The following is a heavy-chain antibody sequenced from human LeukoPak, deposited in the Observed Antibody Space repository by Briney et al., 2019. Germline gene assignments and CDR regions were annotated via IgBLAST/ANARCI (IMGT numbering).Heavy chain of an antibody. J-gene: IGHJ4*02. CDR1: GGTFSSYA. CDR2: IIPIFGTA. D-gene: IGHD3-22*01. Sequence: SVKVSCKASGGTFSSYAISWVRQAPGQGLEWMGGIIPIFGTANYAQKFQGRVTITADESTSTAYMELSSLRSEDTAVYYCARAQTAYYYDSSGYSYFDYWGQGTLVTVSS. CDR3: ARAQTAYYYDSSGYSYFDY. V-gene: IGHV1-69*13.